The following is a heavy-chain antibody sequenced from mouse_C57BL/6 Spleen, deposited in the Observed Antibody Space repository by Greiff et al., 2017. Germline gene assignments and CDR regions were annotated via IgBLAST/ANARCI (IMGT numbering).Heavy chain of an antibody. D-gene: IGHD1-1*01. CDR3: AREGDFYYYGSGAMDY. CDR2: INPSNGGT. J-gene: IGHJ4*01. Sequence: VQLQQPGTELVKPGASVKLSCKASGYTFTSYWMHWVKQRPGQGLEWIGNINPSNGGTNYNEKFKSKATLTVDKSSSTAYMQLSSLTSEDSAVYYCAREGDFYYYGSGAMDYWGQGTSVTVSS. V-gene: IGHV1-53*01. CDR1: GYTFTSYW.